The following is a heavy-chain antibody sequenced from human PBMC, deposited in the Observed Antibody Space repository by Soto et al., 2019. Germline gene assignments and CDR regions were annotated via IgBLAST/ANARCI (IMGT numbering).Heavy chain of an antibody. CDR1: GYTFTSYY. V-gene: IGHV1-46*01. J-gene: IGHJ6*02. CDR2: ISPSGGSA. Sequence: ASVKVSCKASGYTFTSYYMHWVRQAPGQGLEWMGIISPSGGSATYAQKFQGRVTMTADESTSTAYMELSSLRSEDTAVYYCASPRPISYSSSSRRAHYYYYYGMDVWGQGTTVTVSS. CDR3: ASPRPISYSSSSRRAHYYYYYGMDV. D-gene: IGHD6-6*01.